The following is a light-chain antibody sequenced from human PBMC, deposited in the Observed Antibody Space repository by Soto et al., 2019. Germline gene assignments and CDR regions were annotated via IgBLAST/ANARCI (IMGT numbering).Light chain of an antibody. Sequence: DIVMTQSPLSLPVTPGEPASISCRSSQSLLHSNGYNYLHWYLQKPGQSPQFLIYLGSNRASGVPDRFSGSGSGTDFTLKISRVEAEDVGVYYCMQALQTPPTFGGGTKVEI. CDR2: LGS. CDR1: QSLLHSNGYNY. CDR3: MQALQTPPT. V-gene: IGKV2-28*01. J-gene: IGKJ4*01.